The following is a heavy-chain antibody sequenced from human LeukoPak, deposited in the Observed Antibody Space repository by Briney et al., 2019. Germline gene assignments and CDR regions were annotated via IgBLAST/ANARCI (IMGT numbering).Heavy chain of an antibody. V-gene: IGHV4-59*01. D-gene: IGHD3-22*01. J-gene: IGHJ4*02. CDR2: INHSGST. CDR3: ARELGDSSGYFDY. Sequence: PSETLSLTCTVSGGSISSYYWSWIRQPPGKGLEWIGEINHSGSTNYNPSLKSRVTISVDTSKNQFSLKLSSVTAADTAVYYCARELGDSSGYFDYWGQGTLVTVSS. CDR1: GGSISSYY.